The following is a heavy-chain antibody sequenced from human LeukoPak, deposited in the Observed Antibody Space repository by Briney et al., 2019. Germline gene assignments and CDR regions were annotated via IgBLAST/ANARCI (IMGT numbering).Heavy chain of an antibody. Sequence: SETLSLTCTVSGGSISSYYWSWIRQPPGKGLEWIGYIYYSGSTNYNPSLKSRVTISVDTSKNQFSLKPSSVTAADTAVYYCARGGGGSYYGDFDYWGQGTLVTVSS. CDR2: IYYSGST. J-gene: IGHJ4*02. CDR1: GGSISSYY. CDR3: ARGGGGSYYGDFDY. D-gene: IGHD1-26*01. V-gene: IGHV4-59*01.